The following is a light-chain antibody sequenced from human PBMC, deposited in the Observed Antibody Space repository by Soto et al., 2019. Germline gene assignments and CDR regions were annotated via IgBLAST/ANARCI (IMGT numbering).Light chain of an antibody. J-gene: IGLJ2*01. CDR2: DDT. V-gene: IGLV3-21*02. CDR3: QVWDTTGDHPI. CDR1: NIGGKS. Sequence: SYELTQPPSVSVAPGQTARITCGGNNIGGKSVHWYQQKPGQAPVLVVYDDTDRPSGIPERFSGSKSGNTAALTITRVEAGDEADYYCQVWDTTGDHPIFGGGTQLTVL.